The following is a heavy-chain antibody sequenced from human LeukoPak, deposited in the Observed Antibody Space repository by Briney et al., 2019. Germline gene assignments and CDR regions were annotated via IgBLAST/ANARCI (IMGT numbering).Heavy chain of an antibody. CDR1: GGTFSSYA. D-gene: IGHD1-1*01. CDR3: ARDRQLDPTEDAFDI. Sequence: SVKVSCKASGGTFSSYAISWARQAPGQGLEWMGGIIPIFGTANYAQKFQGRVTITADESTSTAYMELSSLRSEDTAVYYCARDRQLDPTEDAFDIWGQGTMVTVSS. V-gene: IGHV1-69*01. CDR2: IIPIFGTA. J-gene: IGHJ3*02.